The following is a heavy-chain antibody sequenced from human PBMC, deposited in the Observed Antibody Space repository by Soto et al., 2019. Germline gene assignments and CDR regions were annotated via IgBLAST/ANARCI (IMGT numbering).Heavy chain of an antibody. D-gene: IGHD2-2*01. V-gene: IGHV1-69*04. J-gene: IGHJ4*02. CDR1: GGAFSSYT. CDR3: AREQVVPAAILDY. CDR2: IIPILGIA. Sequence: SVKVSWKAAGGAFSSYTISWVRQAPGQGLEWMGRIIPILGIANYAQKFQGRVTITADKSTSTAYMEVSSLRSEDTAVYYCAREQVVPAAILDYWGQGTLVTVSS.